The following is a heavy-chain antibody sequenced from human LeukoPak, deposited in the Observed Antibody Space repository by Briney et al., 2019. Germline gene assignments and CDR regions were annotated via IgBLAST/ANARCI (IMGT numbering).Heavy chain of an antibody. CDR1: GFTFSSYG. CDR3: ARSLIPFPGYDFWSGYYGYDAFDI. D-gene: IGHD3-3*01. Sequence: GGSLRLSCAASGFTFSSYGMHWVRQAPGKGLEWVAFIRYDGSNKYYADSVKGRFTISRDNSKNTLYLQMNSLRAEDTAVYYCARSLIPFPGYDFWSGYYGYDAFDIWGQGTMVTVSS. J-gene: IGHJ3*02. CDR2: IRYDGSNK. V-gene: IGHV3-30*02.